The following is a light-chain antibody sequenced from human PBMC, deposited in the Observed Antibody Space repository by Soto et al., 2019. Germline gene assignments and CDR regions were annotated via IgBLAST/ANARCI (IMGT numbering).Light chain of an antibody. CDR2: EVH. CDR1: SSDVGSYNC. V-gene: IGLV2-14*01. CDR3: TAFYDNRVYL. Sequence: QSALTQPPCVSGSPGQSVTISCTGNSSDVGSYNCVCWYQQPPGKAPRLLIYEVHNRSPGISGRFSGSKSGITASLTISGLKDEGEADYYCTAFYDNRVYLFGRGT. J-gene: IGLJ2*01.